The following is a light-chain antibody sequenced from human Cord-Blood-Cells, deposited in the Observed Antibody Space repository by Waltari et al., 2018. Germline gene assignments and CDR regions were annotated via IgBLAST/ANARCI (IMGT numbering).Light chain of an antibody. V-gene: IGKV3-15*01. Sequence: EIVMTQSPATLSLSPGERTTLSCRASQSVSSNLAWYQQKPGPAPRLLIYGASTRATGIPARFSGSGSGTEFTLTISSLQSEDFAVYYCQQYNNWLITFGGGTKVEIK. CDR3: QQYNNWLIT. J-gene: IGKJ4*01. CDR1: QSVSSN. CDR2: GAS.